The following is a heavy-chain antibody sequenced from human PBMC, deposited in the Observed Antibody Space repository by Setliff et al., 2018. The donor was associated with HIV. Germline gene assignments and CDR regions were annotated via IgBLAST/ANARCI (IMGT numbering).Heavy chain of an antibody. Sequence: GASVKVSCKASGYTFTSYYMHWVRQAPGQGLEWMGIINPSGGSTSYAQKFQGRVTMTRDTSTSTVYMELSSLRSEDTAVYYCARVPYDILTGTTNADFDYWGQGTLVTVSS. V-gene: IGHV1-46*01. CDR3: ARVPYDILTGTTNADFDY. D-gene: IGHD3-9*01. CDR1: GYTFTSYY. J-gene: IGHJ4*02. CDR2: INPSGGST.